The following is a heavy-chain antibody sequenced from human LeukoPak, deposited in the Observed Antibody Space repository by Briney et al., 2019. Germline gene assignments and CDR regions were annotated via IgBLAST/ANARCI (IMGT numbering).Heavy chain of an antibody. CDR2: VNHSGST. CDR3: ARRIAVAARGPFDY. V-gene: IGHV4-34*01. D-gene: IGHD6-19*01. J-gene: IGHJ4*02. CDR1: GGSFSGYY. Sequence: SETLSLTCAVYGGSFSGYYWSWIRQPPGKGLEWIGEVNHSGSTNYNPSLKSRVTISVDTSKNQFSLKLSSVTAADTAVYYCARRIAVAARGPFDYWGQGTLVTVSS.